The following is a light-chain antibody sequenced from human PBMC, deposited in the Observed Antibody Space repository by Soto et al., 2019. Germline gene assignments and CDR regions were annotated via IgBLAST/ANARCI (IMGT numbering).Light chain of an antibody. V-gene: IGKV3-15*01. CDR2: VAS. CDR1: QSVSSN. Sequence: EIWMTQYPATLSVSPGQRATLSCGAGQSVSSNLAWYQQKPGQAPRLLSYVASMRATGIPARLSGSGSGTEFTLTTSSLQSEDFAVYYCQQYNNWPRTWTFGQGTKVDIK. J-gene: IGKJ1*01. CDR3: QQYNNWPRTWT.